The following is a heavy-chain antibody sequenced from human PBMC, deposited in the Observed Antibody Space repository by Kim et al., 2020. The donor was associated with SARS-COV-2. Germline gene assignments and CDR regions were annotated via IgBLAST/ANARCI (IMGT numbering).Heavy chain of an antibody. D-gene: IGHD5-18*01. CDR1: GFTFSSYG. Sequence: GGSLRLSCAASGFTFSSYGMHWVRQAPGKGLEWVACISKDGSYTHHADSVKGRFTISRDNSKNMLFLQMNSLRGEDTAVYYCAKEIHVATAMWGQGTLVTASS. CDR3: AKEIHVATAM. J-gene: IGHJ4*02. V-gene: IGHV3-30*18. CDR2: ISKDGSYT.